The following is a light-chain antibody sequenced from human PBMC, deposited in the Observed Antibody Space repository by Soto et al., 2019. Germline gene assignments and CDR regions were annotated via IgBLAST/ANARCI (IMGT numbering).Light chain of an antibody. CDR1: QKSSPW. CDR2: DVS. V-gene: IGKV1-5*01. Sequence: DIEMVQSPSALSASVGDTVTITCRASQKSSPWLAWYQQKPGQAPKLLMYDVSSLKRGVPSRFSGSGSGTEFTLTLSSLQPDDFATYYCQQYNDYSATFGQGTKVEIK. CDR3: QQYNDYSAT. J-gene: IGKJ1*01.